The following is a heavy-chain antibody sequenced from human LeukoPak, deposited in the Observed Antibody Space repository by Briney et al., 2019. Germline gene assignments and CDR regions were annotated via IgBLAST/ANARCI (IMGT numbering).Heavy chain of an antibody. CDR3: ARERLVRGGWFDP. D-gene: IGHD6-19*01. V-gene: IGHV1-69*04. Sequence: GASVKVSCKASGVTFSSYSITWVRQAPGQGLEWMGRIIPILGIASYAQKFQGRVTITADKSTSTAYMELSSLRSEDTAVYYCARERLVRGGWFDPWGQGTLVTVSS. J-gene: IGHJ5*02. CDR2: IIPILGIA. CDR1: GVTFSSYS.